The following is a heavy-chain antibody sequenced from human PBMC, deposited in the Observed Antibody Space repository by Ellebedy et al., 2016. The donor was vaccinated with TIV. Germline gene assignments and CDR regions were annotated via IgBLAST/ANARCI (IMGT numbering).Heavy chain of an antibody. Sequence: GGSLRLXXAASGFTFSSYAMSWVRQAPGKGLEWVSAISGSGGSTYYADSVKGRFTISRDNAKNSLYLQMNSLRAEDTAVYYCARESEGSDPPFDHWGQGTLVTVSS. CDR1: GFTFSSYA. CDR3: ARESEGSDPPFDH. V-gene: IGHV3-23*01. CDR2: ISGSGGST. J-gene: IGHJ4*02. D-gene: IGHD3-10*01.